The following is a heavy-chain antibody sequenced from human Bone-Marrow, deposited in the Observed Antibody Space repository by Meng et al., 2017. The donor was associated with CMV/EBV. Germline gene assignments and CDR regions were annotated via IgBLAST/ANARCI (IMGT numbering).Heavy chain of an antibody. V-gene: IGHV4-34*01. J-gene: IGHJ4*02. CDR2: INHSGST. Sequence: SETLSLTCAVYGGSFSGYYWSWIRQPPGKGLEWIGEINHSGSTNYNPSLKSRVTISVDTSKNQFSLKLSSVTAADTAVYYCARGMGSYYFDYWGQGTLVTVPS. CDR1: GGSFSGYY. D-gene: IGHD2-8*01. CDR3: ARGMGSYYFDY.